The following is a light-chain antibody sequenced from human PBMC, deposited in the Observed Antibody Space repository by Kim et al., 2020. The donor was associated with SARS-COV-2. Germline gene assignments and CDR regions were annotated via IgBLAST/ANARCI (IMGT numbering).Light chain of an antibody. Sequence: EIVLTQSPGTLSLSPGERATLSCRASQSVSSNYLAWYQQKPGQAPRLLIYGASSRATGIPDRFSGSGSGTDFTLTISRLEPEDFVVYYCQQYDSSPLYTFGQGTKLEI. CDR3: QQYDSSPLYT. J-gene: IGKJ2*01. CDR2: GAS. CDR1: QSVSSNY. V-gene: IGKV3-20*01.